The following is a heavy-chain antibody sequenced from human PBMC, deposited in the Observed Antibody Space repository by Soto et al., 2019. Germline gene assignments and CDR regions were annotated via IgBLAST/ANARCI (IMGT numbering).Heavy chain of an antibody. Sequence: ASVKVSCKASGYTFTGYYIHWVRQAPGQGLEWMGWTNPSNGGTNYAQRFQGRVTMTRDTSLSIGYMELTTLRSDDTAVFYCAREVGGGRQYYFDSWGLGTLVTVPQ. CDR2: TNPSNGGT. CDR3: AREVGGGRQYYFDS. J-gene: IGHJ4*02. V-gene: IGHV1-2*02. D-gene: IGHD3-16*01. CDR1: GYTFTGYY.